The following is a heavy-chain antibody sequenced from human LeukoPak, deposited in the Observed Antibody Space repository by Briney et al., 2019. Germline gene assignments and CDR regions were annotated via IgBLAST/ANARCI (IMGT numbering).Heavy chain of an antibody. V-gene: IGHV4-39*07. D-gene: IGHD3-10*01. Sequence: SETLSLTCTVSGGSISSSSYYWGWIRQPPGKGLEWIGSIYYSGSTYYNPSLKSRVTISVDTSKNQFSLKLSSVTAADTAVYYCARDLSFGESDYWGQGTLVTVSS. CDR1: GGSISSSSYY. CDR3: ARDLSFGESDY. CDR2: IYYSGST. J-gene: IGHJ4*02.